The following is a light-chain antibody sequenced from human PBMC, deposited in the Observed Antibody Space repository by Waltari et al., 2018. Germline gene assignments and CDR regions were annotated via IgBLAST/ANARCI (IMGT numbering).Light chain of an antibody. Sequence: DLQSTQSPSFLSPSVGVRVTITCRASQGIITYLAWYQQRPGRAPKVLIHGASTLQSGVPSRFRGSGSETEFTLTITSLQPEDFGTYYCQQLKSYPRTFGQGTKLEIK. CDR1: QGIITY. CDR3: QQLKSYPRT. J-gene: IGKJ2*02. CDR2: GAS. V-gene: IGKV1-9*01.